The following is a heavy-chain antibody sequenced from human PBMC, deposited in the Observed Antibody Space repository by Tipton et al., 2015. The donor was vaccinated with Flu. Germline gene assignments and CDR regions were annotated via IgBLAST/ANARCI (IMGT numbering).Heavy chain of an antibody. J-gene: IGHJ6*02. D-gene: IGHD4-23*01. CDR3: ARDQGFGGGLTYDYYVMDV. V-gene: IGHV4-31*02. CDR2: IYYSGST. Sequence: LRLSCTVSGGSISGGGAYWSWIRQRPGKSLEWIGCIYYSGSTYYNPPLESRVSISVETSKNQFSLKLNSVTAADTAVYYCARDQGFGGGLTYDYYVMDVWGQGTTVTASS. CDR1: GGSISGGGAY.